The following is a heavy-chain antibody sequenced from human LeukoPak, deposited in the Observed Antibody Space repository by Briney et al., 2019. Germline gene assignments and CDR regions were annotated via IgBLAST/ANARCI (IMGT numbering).Heavy chain of an antibody. D-gene: IGHD3-10*01. CDR3: ARDHPYYGSGSHSPSGY. J-gene: IGHJ4*02. CDR2: ISYDGSNK. V-gene: IGHV3-30*19. CDR1: GFTFSSYG. Sequence: GGSLRLSCAASGFTFSSYGMHWVRQAPGKGLEWVAVISYDGSNKYYADSVKGRFTISRDNSKNTLYLQMNSLRAEDTAVYYCARDHPYYGSGSHSPSGYWGQGTLVTVSS.